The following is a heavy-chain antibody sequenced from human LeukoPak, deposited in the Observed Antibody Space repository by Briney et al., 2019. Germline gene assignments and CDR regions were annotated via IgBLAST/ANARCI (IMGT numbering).Heavy chain of an antibody. CDR2: IYTSGST. D-gene: IGHD5-18*01. V-gene: IGHV4-4*07. CDR3: AREQQLWSNFDY. J-gene: IGHJ4*02. CDR1: GGSISSYY. Sequence: SETLSLTCTVSGGSISSYYWSWIRQPAGKGLEWIGRIYTSGSTDYNPSLKSRLTMSVDTSKNQFSLRLSSVTAADTAVYYCAREQQLWSNFDYWGQGTLVTVSS.